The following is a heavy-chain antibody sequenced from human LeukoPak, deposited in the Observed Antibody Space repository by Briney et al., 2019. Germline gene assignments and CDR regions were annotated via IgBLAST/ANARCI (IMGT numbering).Heavy chain of an antibody. CDR1: GYTFTGYY. J-gene: IGHJ1*01. CDR2: INPNSGGT. D-gene: IGHD3-22*01. V-gene: IGHV1-2*06. Sequence: ASVKVSCKASGYTFTGYYMHWVRQAPGQGLEWMGRINPNSGGTNYAQKFQGRVTMTRDTSISTAYMELGRLRSDDTAVYYCARGYYYDSSAPYFQHWGQGTLVTLSS. CDR3: ARGYYYDSSAPYFQH.